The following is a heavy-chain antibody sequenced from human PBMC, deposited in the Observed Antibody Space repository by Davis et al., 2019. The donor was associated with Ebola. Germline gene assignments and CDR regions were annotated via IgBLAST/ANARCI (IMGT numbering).Heavy chain of an antibody. D-gene: IGHD3-22*01. Sequence: PGGSLRLSCAASGFTFRNAWMNWVRQAPGKGLEWVGLIKAKGDGGAADSAPPVKGRFTLSRDDSENMLYLQMSSLNTEDTAIYYCTTYYFDNSGYWNYWGQGTLVTVSS. CDR2: IKAKGDGGAA. J-gene: IGHJ4*02. V-gene: IGHV3-15*07. CDR3: TTYYFDNSGYWNY. CDR1: GFTFRNAW.